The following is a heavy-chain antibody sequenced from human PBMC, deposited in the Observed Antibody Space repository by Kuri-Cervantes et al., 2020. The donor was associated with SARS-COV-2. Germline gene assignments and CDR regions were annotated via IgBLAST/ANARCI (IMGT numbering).Heavy chain of an antibody. CDR1: GFTVSGNY. CDR3: TKDRDSSLVEYNWFDP. Sequence: ETLSLTCAASGFTVSGNYMSWVRQAPGKGLEWVSVIYSGGSTYYADSVKGRFTISRDNSKNTLYLQMNSLRAEDTAVYYCTKDRDSSLVEYNWFDPWGQGTLVTVSS. CDR2: IYSGGST. V-gene: IGHV3-66*01. D-gene: IGHD2-8*02. J-gene: IGHJ5*02.